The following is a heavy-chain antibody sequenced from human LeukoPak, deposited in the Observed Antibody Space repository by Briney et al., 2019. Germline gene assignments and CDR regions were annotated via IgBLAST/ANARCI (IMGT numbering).Heavy chain of an antibody. CDR2: ISSSSSYI. J-gene: IGHJ6*02. CDR3: ARDRGYCSSTSCYYYYGMDV. Sequence: GGSLRLSCVASGFTFSSYSMNWVRRAPGKGLEWVSSISSSSSYIYYADSVKGRFTISRDNAKNSLYLQMNSLRAEDTAVYYCARDRGYCSSTSCYYYYGMDVWGQGTTVTVSS. V-gene: IGHV3-21*01. CDR1: GFTFSSYS. D-gene: IGHD2-2*01.